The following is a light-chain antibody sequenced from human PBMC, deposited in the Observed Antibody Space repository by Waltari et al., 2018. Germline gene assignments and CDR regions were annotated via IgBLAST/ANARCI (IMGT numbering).Light chain of an antibody. CDR2: EDN. Sequence: QPVLTQPPSVSAAPGQRVTIPCSGGRSNIGNNYVSWYRQFPGTAPKLLIYEDNERPSGVPGRFSGSKSGTSATLDITGLQAGDEADYYCGTWDSSLSGAVFGGGTHLTVL. CDR1: RSNIGNNY. CDR3: GTWDSSLSGAV. V-gene: IGLV1-51*02. J-gene: IGLJ7*01.